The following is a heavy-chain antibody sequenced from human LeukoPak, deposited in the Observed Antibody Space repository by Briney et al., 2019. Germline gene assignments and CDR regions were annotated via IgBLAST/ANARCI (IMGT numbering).Heavy chain of an antibody. D-gene: IGHD2-2*02. J-gene: IGHJ4*02. CDR3: ARDRLECSSTSCYIGGALDY. Sequence: GGSLRLSCAASGFTVSSNYMSWVRQAPGKGLEWVSVIYSGGSTYYADSVRGRFTISRDNAKNSLFLQMNSLRAEDTAVYYCARDRLECSSTSCYIGGALDYWGQGTLVTVSS. V-gene: IGHV3-66*01. CDR2: IYSGGST. CDR1: GFTVSSNY.